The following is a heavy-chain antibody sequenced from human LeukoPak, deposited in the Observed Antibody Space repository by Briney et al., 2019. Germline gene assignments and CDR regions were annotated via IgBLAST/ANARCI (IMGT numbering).Heavy chain of an antibody. J-gene: IGHJ6*04. CDR1: GGTFSSYA. V-gene: IGHV1-69*13. CDR2: IIPIFGTA. D-gene: IGHD6-13*01. Sequence: GASVKVSCKASGGTFSSYAISWVRQAPGQGLEWMGGIIPIFGTANYAQKFQGRVTITADESTSTAYMELSSLRSEDTAVYYCASLITRIKRQLVQDYYYGMDVWGKGTTVTVSS. CDR3: ASLITRIKRQLVQDYYYGMDV.